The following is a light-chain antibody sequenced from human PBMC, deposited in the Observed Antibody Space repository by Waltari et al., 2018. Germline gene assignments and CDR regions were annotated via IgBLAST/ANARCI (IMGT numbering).Light chain of an antibody. Sequence: NFMLTQPHSVSESPGKTVTISCTGSSGSIASNYVQWYQQRPGSAPTTVIYEDNPRPSGVPDRFSGSIDSSSNSASLTISGLKTEDEADYYCQSYDSSNLWVFGGGTKLTVL. CDR3: QSYDSSNLWV. V-gene: IGLV6-57*02. CDR1: SGSIASNY. J-gene: IGLJ3*02. CDR2: EDN.